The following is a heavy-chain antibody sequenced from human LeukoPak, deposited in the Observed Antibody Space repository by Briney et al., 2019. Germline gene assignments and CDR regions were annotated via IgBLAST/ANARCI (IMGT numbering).Heavy chain of an antibody. CDR3: ASDGIGSSGYYLHDAFDI. Sequence: GGSLRLSCAASGFTVSSNYMSWVRQAPGKGLEWVSVIYSGGSTYYADSVKGRFTISRDNSKNTLYLQMNSLRAEDTAVYYCASDGIGSSGYYLHDAFDIWGQGTMVTVSS. CDR2: IYSGGST. J-gene: IGHJ3*02. D-gene: IGHD3-22*01. CDR1: GFTVSSNY. V-gene: IGHV3-66*01.